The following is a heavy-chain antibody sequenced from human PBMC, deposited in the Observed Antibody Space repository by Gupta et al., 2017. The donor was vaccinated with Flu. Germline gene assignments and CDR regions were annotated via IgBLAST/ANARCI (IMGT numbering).Heavy chain of an antibody. V-gene: IGHV5-10-1*01. CDR3: ARHEGYSYGYADP. CDR2: IDPSDSYT. J-gene: IGHJ5*02. D-gene: IGHD5-18*01. Sequence: RQMPGKGLEWMGRIDPSDSYTNYSPSFQGHVTISADKSISTAYLQWSSLKASDTAMYYCARHEGYSYGYADPWGQGTLVTVSS.